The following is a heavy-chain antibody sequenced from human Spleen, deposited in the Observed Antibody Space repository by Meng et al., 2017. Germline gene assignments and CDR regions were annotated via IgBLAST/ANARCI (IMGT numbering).Heavy chain of an antibody. Sequence: QVQPVQSGPEVKKPGASVKASYKASDYTFTGYGVSWVRQAPGQGLEWMAWLGAHDGDTSHAPKFQGRVTVSADRPTATAYMELRSLRSDDTAVYYCARGTPGRSYSDYWGQGTLVTVSS. CDR3: ARGTPGRSYSDY. D-gene: IGHD3-10*01. V-gene: IGHV1-18*01. J-gene: IGHJ4*02. CDR1: DYTFTGYG. CDR2: LGAHDGDT.